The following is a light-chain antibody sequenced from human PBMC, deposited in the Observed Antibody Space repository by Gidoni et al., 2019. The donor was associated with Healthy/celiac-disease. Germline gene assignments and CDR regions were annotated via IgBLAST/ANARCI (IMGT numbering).Light chain of an antibody. V-gene: IGKV1-39*01. Sequence: ESQMTQSPSSLSASVGDRVTITCRASQSISIYLNWDQQKPGKAPKLLIYAASSLQSGVPSRFSGSGSGTDFTLTIISLQPEDFATYYCQQSYSTPPYTFGQGTKLEIK. CDR2: AAS. CDR3: QQSYSTPPYT. J-gene: IGKJ2*01. CDR1: QSISIY.